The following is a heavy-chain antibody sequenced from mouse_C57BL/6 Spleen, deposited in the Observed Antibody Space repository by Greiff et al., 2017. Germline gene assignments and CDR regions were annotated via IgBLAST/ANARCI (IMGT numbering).Heavy chain of an antibody. J-gene: IGHJ4*01. CDR3: ARGGKRGGGMDY. V-gene: IGHV1-59*01. CDR2: IDPSDSYT. CDR1: GYTFTSYW. D-gene: IGHD1-1*02. Sequence: QVQLQQPGAELVRPGTSVKLSCKASGYTFTSYWMPWVKQRPGQGLEWIGVIDPSDSYTNYNQKFKGKATLTVDTSSSTAYLQLSSLTSEDSAVYYCARGGKRGGGMDYWGQGTSVTVSS.